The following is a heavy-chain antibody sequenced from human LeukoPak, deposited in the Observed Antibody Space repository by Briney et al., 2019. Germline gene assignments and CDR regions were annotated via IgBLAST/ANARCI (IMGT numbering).Heavy chain of an antibody. CDR1: GLTLSTYA. J-gene: IGHJ4*02. V-gene: IGHV3-23*01. CDR3: AKEFIAGDGHVDCDS. D-gene: IGHD5-24*01. CDR2: ITSIGATT. Sequence: PGGSLRLSCAASGLTLSTYAMPWVRQAPARGLEWVSSITSIGATTYYADSVKGRFTISRDISKNTLYLQMNSLTAEDSAVYYCAKEFIAGDGHVDCDSWGQGTLVTVSS.